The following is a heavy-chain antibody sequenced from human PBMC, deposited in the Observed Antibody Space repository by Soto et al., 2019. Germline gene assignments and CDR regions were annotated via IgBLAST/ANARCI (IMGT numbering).Heavy chain of an antibody. Sequence: PSETLSLTCTVSGVSISGYYWSWIRQPPGNGLEWIGYMYNTGSTVYNPSFKSRVTISVDTSKNQFSLKLNSVTAADTAVYYCARDLWGYCGTDCYPLDVWGQGTTVTVS. V-gene: IGHV4-59*01. CDR2: MYNTGST. CDR1: GVSISGYY. D-gene: IGHD2-21*02. CDR3: ARDLWGYCGTDCYPLDV. J-gene: IGHJ6*02.